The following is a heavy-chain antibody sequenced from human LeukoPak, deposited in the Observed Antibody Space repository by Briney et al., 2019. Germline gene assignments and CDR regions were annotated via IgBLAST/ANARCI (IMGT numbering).Heavy chain of an antibody. V-gene: IGHV5-51*01. D-gene: IGHD1-20*01. CDR2: IYPGDSGS. J-gene: IGHJ4*02. CDR3: ARLGITGTTLYYFDY. Sequence: NPGESLKISCKGSGYSFTNYWIGWVRQMPGKGLQWMGLIYPGDSGSKYSPSFQGQVTMSADKSINTAYLQRSSLKASDTAMYYCARLGITGTTLYYFDYWGQGTLVTVSS. CDR1: GYSFTNYW.